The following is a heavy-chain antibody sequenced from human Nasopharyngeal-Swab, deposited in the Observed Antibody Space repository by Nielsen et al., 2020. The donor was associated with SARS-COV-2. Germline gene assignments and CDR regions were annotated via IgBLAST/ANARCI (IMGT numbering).Heavy chain of an antibody. V-gene: IGHV3-33*03. J-gene: IGHJ3*02. CDR1: GFSFGSYG. CDR3: AKDGGSGWYPDAFDI. CDR2: IWYDGSKK. D-gene: IGHD6-19*01. Sequence: GGSLRLSCAASGFSFGSYGMHWVRHAPGKGLEWVAVIWYDGSKKYYADSVKGRFTISRDNSKNSLYLQMNSLRTEDTASYYCAKDGGSGWYPDAFDIWGQGTMVTVSS.